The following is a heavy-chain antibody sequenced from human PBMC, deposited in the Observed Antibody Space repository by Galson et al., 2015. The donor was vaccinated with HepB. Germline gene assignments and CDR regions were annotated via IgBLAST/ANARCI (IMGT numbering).Heavy chain of an antibody. CDR3: ARGLRDFTD. V-gene: IGHV3-48*04. D-gene: IGHD3-10*01. J-gene: IGHJ4*02. CDR2: INGGSTNI. Sequence: SLRLSCAASGFTFGSHSMKWVRQAPGTGLECLSYINGGSTNIFYGDSVRGRFTVSRDNAKNSVYLQMNSLRAEDTAIYYCARGLRDFTDWGQGNLVTVPS. CDR1: GFTFGSHS.